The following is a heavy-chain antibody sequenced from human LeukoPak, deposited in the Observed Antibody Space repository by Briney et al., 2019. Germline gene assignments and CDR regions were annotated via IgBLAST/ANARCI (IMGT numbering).Heavy chain of an antibody. J-gene: IGHJ4*02. CDR1: GFTFDDYA. V-gene: IGHV3-9*01. Sequence: GGSLRLSCAASGFTFDDYAMHWVRQAPGKGLEWVSGISWNSGSIGYADSVKGRFTISRDNAKNSLYLQMNSLRAEDTALYYCAKGRGYSYGNFDYWGQGILVTVSS. CDR2: ISWNSGSI. D-gene: IGHD5-18*01. CDR3: AKGRGYSYGNFDY.